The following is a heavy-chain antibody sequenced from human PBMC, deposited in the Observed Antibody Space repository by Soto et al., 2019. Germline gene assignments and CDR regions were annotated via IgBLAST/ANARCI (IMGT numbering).Heavy chain of an antibody. D-gene: IGHD3-22*01. CDR2: INPSGGST. CDR1: GYIFTNHY. CDR3: ARADYYDSSGFYYDC. J-gene: IGHJ4*02. Sequence: QVQLVQSGAEVKKPGASVKVSCKASGYIFTNHYIHWVRQAPGQGLEWMGIINPSGGSTNYLQKFQGRITMTRDTSTSIVYMALSSLRSEDTAVYFCARADYYDSSGFYYDCWGQGTLVTVSS. V-gene: IGHV1-46*01.